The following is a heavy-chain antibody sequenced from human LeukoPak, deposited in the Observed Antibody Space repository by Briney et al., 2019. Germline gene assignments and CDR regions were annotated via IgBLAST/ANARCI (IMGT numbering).Heavy chain of an antibody. V-gene: IGHV3-9*01. D-gene: IGHD3-22*01. J-gene: IGHJ4*02. CDR3: AKDISYDSSGYYLS. CDR1: GFTFDDYA. CDR2: ISWNSGSI. Sequence: GGSLRLSCAASGFTFDDYAMHWVRQAPGKGLEWVSGISWNSGSIGYADSVKGRFTISRDNAKNSLYLQMNSLGAEDTALYYCAKDISYDSSGYYLSWGQGTLVTVSS.